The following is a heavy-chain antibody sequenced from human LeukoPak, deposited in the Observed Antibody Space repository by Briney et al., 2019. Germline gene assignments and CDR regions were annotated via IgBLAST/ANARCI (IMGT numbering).Heavy chain of an antibody. CDR1: GYTFTGNY. CDR2: INPNSGDT. D-gene: IGHD1-1*01. CDR3: ARGISTTTSGTDY. Sequence: ASVKVSCKASGYTFTGNYIHWVRQAPGQGLDWLGWINPNSGDTNYAQKFRGRVTMTAEMSISTAYMELSSLTSDDRAVYFCARGISTTTSGTDYWGQGTLVSVSS. V-gene: IGHV1-2*02. J-gene: IGHJ4*02.